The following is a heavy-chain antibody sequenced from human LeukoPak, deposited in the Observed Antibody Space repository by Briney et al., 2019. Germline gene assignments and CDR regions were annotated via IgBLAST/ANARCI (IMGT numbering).Heavy chain of an antibody. CDR3: ASGYLDDFWSGHF. CDR1: GFTFSTHW. J-gene: IGHJ4*02. CDR2: IKEDGSAK. Sequence: GGSLRLSCVASGFTFSTHWMSWVRQVPGKGLEWVANIKEDGSAKYYVDSVKGRFTISRDNAKKSLYLQMDSLRAEDSAVYYCASGYLDDFWSGHFWGQGTQVTVSS. D-gene: IGHD3-3*01. V-gene: IGHV3-7*01.